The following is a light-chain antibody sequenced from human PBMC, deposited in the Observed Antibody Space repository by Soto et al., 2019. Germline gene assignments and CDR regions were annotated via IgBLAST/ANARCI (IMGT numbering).Light chain of an antibody. J-gene: IGLJ1*01. CDR1: SSNIGSNT. CDR3: SSYAGSNNLYV. CDR2: STH. Sequence: QSVLTQPPSASGTPGQRVTISCSGTSSNIGSNTVDWYLQLPGTAPKLLIFSTHQRPSGVPDRFSGSKSGNTASLTVSGLQAEDEADYYCSSYAGSNNLYVFGTGTKVTV. V-gene: IGLV1-44*01.